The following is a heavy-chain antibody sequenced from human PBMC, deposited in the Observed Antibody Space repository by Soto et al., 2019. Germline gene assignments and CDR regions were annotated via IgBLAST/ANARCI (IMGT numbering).Heavy chain of an antibody. Sequence: QVQLVQSGAEVKKPGSSVKVSCKASGGTFSSYAISWVRQAPGQGLEWMGGIIPIFGTANYAQKFQGRVTITADEPTSTAYMERSSLRSEDTAVYYCARESRYCSGGSCYFLPGIDYWGQGTLVTVSS. J-gene: IGHJ4*02. CDR2: IIPIFGTA. CDR3: ARESRYCSGGSCYFLPGIDY. CDR1: GGTFSSYA. D-gene: IGHD2-15*01. V-gene: IGHV1-69*12.